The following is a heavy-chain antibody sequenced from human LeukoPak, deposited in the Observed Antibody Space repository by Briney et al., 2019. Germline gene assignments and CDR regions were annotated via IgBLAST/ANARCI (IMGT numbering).Heavy chain of an antibody. D-gene: IGHD4/OR15-4a*01. J-gene: IGHJ4*02. CDR2: IGTAGDT. CDR3: ARPLQSRTGAFDY. Sequence: PGGSLRLSCAASGFTFSIYDMHWVRQPTGKGLEWVSGIGTAGDTYYSGSVKGRFTISRENAKNSLYLQMNSLRAGDTAVYYCARPLQSRTGAFDYWGQGTLVTVSS. CDR1: GFTFSIYD. V-gene: IGHV3-13*01.